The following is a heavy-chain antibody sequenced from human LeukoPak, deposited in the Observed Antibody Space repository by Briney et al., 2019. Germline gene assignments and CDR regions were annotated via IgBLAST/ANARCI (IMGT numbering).Heavy chain of an antibody. CDR2: INPNSGGT. V-gene: IGHV1-2*02. J-gene: IGHJ6*02. Sequence: ASVTVSFKASGYTFTVYYIHWVRPAPGQGLEWMGWINPNSGGTNYAQKFQGRVTITRDTSISTAYMELSRLRSDDTAVYYCARDYIAVAGYYYYGMDVWGQGTTVTVSS. CDR1: GYTFTVYY. D-gene: IGHD6-19*01. CDR3: ARDYIAVAGYYYYGMDV.